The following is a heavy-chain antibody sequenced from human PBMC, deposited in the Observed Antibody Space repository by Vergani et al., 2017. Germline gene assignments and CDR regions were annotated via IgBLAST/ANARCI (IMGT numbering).Heavy chain of an antibody. CDR1: GFSLSTSGMC. CDR2: IDWDDDK. Sequence: QVTLRESGPALVKPTQTLTLTCTFSGFSLSTSGMCVSWIRQPPGKALEWLALIDWDDDKYYSTSLKTRLTISKDTSKNQVVLTMTNMDPVDTATYYCARIPEMGDWQYVMDVWGQGTTVTVSS. V-gene: IGHV2-70*01. D-gene: IGHD3-16*01. CDR3: ARIPEMGDWQYVMDV. J-gene: IGHJ6*02.